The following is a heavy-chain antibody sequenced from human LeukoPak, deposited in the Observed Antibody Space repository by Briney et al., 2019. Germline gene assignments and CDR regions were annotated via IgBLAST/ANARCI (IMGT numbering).Heavy chain of an antibody. CDR1: GFRISRTHF. Sequence: PSETLSLTCVVSGFRISRTHFWGWIRQAPGKEMEWLGSVFHTGITYYNPSVRGRVTISVDTSNNQFSLNLYSATVADTAVYYCARVAAGNTMFDFWGRGTLVAVSS. CDR2: VFHTGIT. J-gene: IGHJ4*02. CDR3: ARVAAGNTMFDF. D-gene: IGHD6-19*01. V-gene: IGHV4-38-2*01.